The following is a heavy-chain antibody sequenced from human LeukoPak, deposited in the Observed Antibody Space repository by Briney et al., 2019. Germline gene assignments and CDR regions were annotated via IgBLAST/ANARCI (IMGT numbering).Heavy chain of an antibody. V-gene: IGHV3-7*01. CDR1: GFTFSTYR. CDR3: ARTLTFGGVISWFDP. D-gene: IGHD3-16*01. J-gene: IGHJ5*02. Sequence: GGSLRLSCAASGFTFSTYRMSWVRQAPGKGLEWVANIKQDGSEKHYVDSVKGRFTISRDNAKNSLYLQMSSLRAEDTAVYYCARTLTFGGVISWFDPWGQGTLVTVSS. CDR2: IKQDGSEK.